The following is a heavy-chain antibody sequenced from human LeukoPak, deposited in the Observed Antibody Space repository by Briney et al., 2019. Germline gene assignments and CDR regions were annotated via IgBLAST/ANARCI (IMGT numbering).Heavy chain of an antibody. CDR1: GFTFSSYS. D-gene: IGHD3-10*02. CDR3: ARDGSAYYNVNTGYRGEFDF. J-gene: IGHJ4*02. Sequence: TGGSLRLSCAASGFTFSSYSMNWVRQAPGKGLEWVSCISSSSTYIYYADSVKGRFTISRDNAKNSLYLQMNSLRAEDAAVYYCARDGSAYYNVNTGYRGEFDFWGQGALVTVSS. CDR2: ISSSSTYI. V-gene: IGHV3-21*01.